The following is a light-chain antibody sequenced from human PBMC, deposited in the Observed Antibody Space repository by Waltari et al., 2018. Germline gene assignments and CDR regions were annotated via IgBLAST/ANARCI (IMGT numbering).Light chain of an antibody. J-gene: IGLJ2*01. Sequence: QSALTQPASVSGSPGQSITIPCTGTSRDVGAYNYASWYQQPPGKVPKLIIYDVSYRPSGVSFRFSGSKSDNTASLTISGLQAEDEADYYCISYTTSDTMIFGGGTKLTVL. V-gene: IGLV2-14*03. CDR2: DVS. CDR3: ISYTTSDTMI. CDR1: SRDVGAYNY.